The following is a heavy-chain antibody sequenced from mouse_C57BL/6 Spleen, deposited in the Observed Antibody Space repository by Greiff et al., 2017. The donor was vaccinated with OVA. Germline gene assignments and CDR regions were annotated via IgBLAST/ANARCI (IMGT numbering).Heavy chain of an antibody. V-gene: IGHV1-55*01. CDR1: GYTFTSYW. D-gene: IGHD1-1*01. CDR3: ARERDYYGSSYDAMDY. CDR2: IYPGSGST. Sequence: QVQLQQSGAELVKPGASVKMSCKASGYTFTSYWITWVKQRPGQGLEWIGDIYPGSGSTNYNEKFKSKATLTADTSYSTAYMQLRSRTSEESAVYYCARERDYYGSSYDAMDYWGQGTSVTVSS. J-gene: IGHJ4*01.